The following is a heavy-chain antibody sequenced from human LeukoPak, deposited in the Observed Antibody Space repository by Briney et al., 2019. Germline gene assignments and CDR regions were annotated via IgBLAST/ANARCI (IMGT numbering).Heavy chain of an antibody. V-gene: IGHV3-30-3*01. CDR1: GFTFSSYA. Sequence: GGSLRLSYAASGFTFSSYAMHWVRQAPGKGLEWVAVISYDGSNKYYADSVKGRFTISRDNSKNTLYLQMNSLRAEDTAVYYCARDPHTIFGVVTPDAFDIWGQGTMVTVSS. CDR2: ISYDGSNK. J-gene: IGHJ3*02. CDR3: ARDPHTIFGVVTPDAFDI. D-gene: IGHD3-3*01.